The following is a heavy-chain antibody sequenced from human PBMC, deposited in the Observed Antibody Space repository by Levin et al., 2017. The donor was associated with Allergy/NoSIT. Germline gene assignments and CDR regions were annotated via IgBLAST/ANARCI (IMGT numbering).Heavy chain of an antibody. V-gene: IGHV3-9*01. CDR2: ISWNSGSI. CDR1: GFTFDDYA. J-gene: IGHJ5*02. CDR3: AKDGYGDYVWGNWFDP. Sequence: PGGSLRLSCAASGFTFDDYAMHWVRQAPGKGLEWVSGISWNSGSIGYADSVKGRFTISRDNAKNSLYLQMNSLRAEDTALYYCAKDGYGDYVWGNWFDPWGQGTLVTVSS. D-gene: IGHD4-17*01.